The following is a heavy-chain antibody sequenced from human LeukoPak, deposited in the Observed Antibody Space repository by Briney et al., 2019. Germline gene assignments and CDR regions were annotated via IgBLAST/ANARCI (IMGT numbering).Heavy chain of an antibody. D-gene: IGHD1-26*01. CDR1: GGSISSYY. CDR2: IYYSGST. J-gene: IGHJ4*02. V-gene: IGHV4-59*01. CDR3: AKGGSWEVFDY. Sequence: PSETLSLTCTVSGGSISSYYWSWIRQPPGKGLEWIGYIYYSGSTNYNPSLKSRVTISVDTSKNQFSLKLSSVTAADTAVYYCAKGGSWEVFDYWGQGTLVTVSS.